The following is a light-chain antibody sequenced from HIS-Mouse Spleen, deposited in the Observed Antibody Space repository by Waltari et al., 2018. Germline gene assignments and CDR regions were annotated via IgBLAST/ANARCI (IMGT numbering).Light chain of an antibody. Sequence: SYELTQPPSVSVSPGQTARITSSGDALPKPYAYWYQQKPGQAPVLVIYKDSERPSGIPERFSGSSSGTTVTLTISGVQAEDEADYYCQSADSSGTYVFGTGTKVTVL. CDR2: KDS. CDR1: ALPKPY. V-gene: IGLV3-25*03. CDR3: QSADSSGTYV. J-gene: IGLJ1*01.